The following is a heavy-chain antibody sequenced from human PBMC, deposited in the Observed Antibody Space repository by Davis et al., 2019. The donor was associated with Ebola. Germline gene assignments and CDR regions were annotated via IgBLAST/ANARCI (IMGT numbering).Heavy chain of an antibody. J-gene: IGHJ4*02. V-gene: IGHV4-30-2*01. CDR1: GGTIGSSSYS. Sequence: PSETLSLTCAVSGGTIGSSSYSWTWIRQAPGKGLEWIGYVSDRGRSYYNPSLGSRVTMSLDMSKNQFSLTLFSVSAADTAIYFCARDGRGSSYDYWGQGTLVTVSS. CDR2: VSDRGRS. CDR3: ARDGRGSSYDY. D-gene: IGHD1-26*01.